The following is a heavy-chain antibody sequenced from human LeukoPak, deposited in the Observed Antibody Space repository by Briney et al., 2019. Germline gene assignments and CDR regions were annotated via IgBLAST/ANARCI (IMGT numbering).Heavy chain of an antibody. J-gene: IGHJ4*02. Sequence: PGRSLRLSCAASGFTFSSYGMHWVRQAPGKGLEWVAVIWYDGSNKYYADSVKGRFTISRDNSKNTLYLQMNSLRAEDTAVYYCASIGLADSSSWYGFDYWGQGTLVTVSS. D-gene: IGHD6-13*01. V-gene: IGHV3-33*01. CDR1: GFTFSSYG. CDR2: IWYDGSNK. CDR3: ASIGLADSSSWYGFDY.